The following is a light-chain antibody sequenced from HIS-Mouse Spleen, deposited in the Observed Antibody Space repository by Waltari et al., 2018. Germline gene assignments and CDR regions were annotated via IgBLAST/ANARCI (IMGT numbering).Light chain of an antibody. Sequence: SYVLTQPPSVSVAPGQTARITCGGNNIGSKSVQWYQQKPGQAPVLVVYDDSDRPSGIPERFSGSNSGNTATLTISRVEAGDEADYYCQVWDSSSDHPYVFGTGTKVTVL. CDR2: DDS. CDR3: QVWDSSSDHPYV. CDR1: NIGSKS. J-gene: IGLJ1*01. V-gene: IGLV3-21*02.